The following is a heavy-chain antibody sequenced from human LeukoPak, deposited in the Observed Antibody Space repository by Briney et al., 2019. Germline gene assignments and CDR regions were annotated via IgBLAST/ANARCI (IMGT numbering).Heavy chain of an antibody. Sequence: PSETLSLTCTVSGGSISSYYWTWIRRPPGNGLEWIGYIYYSGGTNYNPSLWSRVTMSVDTSKDQFSLKLSSVTAADTAVYYCARRAAAVGTYYMDVWGKGTTVTVSS. CDR3: ARRAAAVGTYYMDV. D-gene: IGHD6-13*01. CDR1: GGSISSYY. V-gene: IGHV4-59*01. J-gene: IGHJ6*03. CDR2: IYYSGGT.